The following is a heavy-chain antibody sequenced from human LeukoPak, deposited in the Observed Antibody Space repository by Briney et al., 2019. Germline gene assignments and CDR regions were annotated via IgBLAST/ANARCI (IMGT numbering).Heavy chain of an antibody. Sequence: SETLSLTCAVYGGSFSGYYWSWIRQPPGKGLEWIGEINHSGSTNYNPSLKSRVTISVDTSKNQFSLQLNSVTPEDTAVYYCARDLSGIAVADPYFDYWGQGTLVTVSS. CDR3: ARDLSGIAVADPYFDY. D-gene: IGHD6-19*01. CDR1: GGSFSGYY. J-gene: IGHJ4*02. V-gene: IGHV4-34*01. CDR2: INHSGST.